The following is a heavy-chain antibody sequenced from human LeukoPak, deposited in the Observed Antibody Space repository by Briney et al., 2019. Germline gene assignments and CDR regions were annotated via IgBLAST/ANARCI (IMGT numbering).Heavy chain of an antibody. Sequence: ASVKVSCKASGYTYTGNYMHWVRQAPGQWLEWMGGSTPNSGGTNYAQKFQARVTMTRDTSISTAYMELRRLRSDDTALYYCARAAYYYDGSGYYLGDWGQGTLVTVSS. CDR3: ARAAYYYDGSGYYLGD. D-gene: IGHD3-22*01. CDR1: GYTYTGNY. CDR2: STPNSGGT. J-gene: IGHJ4*02. V-gene: IGHV1-2*02.